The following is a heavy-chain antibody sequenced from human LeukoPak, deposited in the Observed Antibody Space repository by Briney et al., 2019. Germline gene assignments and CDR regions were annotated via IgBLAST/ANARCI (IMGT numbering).Heavy chain of an antibody. CDR3: ARNVNWGSRSYYYYGMDV. D-gene: IGHD7-27*01. J-gene: IGHJ6*02. Sequence: SVKVSCKAYGGTFSSYAISWVRQAPGQGLEWMGRIIPILGIANYAQKFQGRVTITADKSTSTAYMELSSLRSEDTAVYYCARNVNWGSRSYYYYGMDVWGQGTTVTVSS. CDR2: IIPILGIA. V-gene: IGHV1-69*04. CDR1: GGTFSSYA.